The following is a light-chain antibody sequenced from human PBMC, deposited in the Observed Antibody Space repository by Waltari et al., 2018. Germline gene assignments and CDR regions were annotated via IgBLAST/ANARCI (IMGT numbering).Light chain of an antibody. CDR1: QSISSW. CDR2: KAS. Sequence: DIQMTQSPSTLSASVGDRVTITCRASQSISSWLAWYQQKPGKAPKLLIYKASSLESGVPSRFSGSGSGTEFTLTIISLQPDDFATYYCQQYNSYLWTFGQGNKVEIK. J-gene: IGKJ1*01. CDR3: QQYNSYLWT. V-gene: IGKV1-5*03.